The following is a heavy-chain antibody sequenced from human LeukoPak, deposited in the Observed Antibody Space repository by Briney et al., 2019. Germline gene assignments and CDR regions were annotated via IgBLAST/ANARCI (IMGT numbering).Heavy chain of an antibody. J-gene: IGHJ4*02. Sequence: PGRSLRLSCLSSGFTFSSYGMHWVRQAPGKGLEWVAFIWYDGSNKNYADSVKGRFTISRDNSENTLYLQMSSLRAEDTALYYCARDSGYGYNTFPTADYWGQGILVTVSS. V-gene: IGHV3-33*01. CDR1: GFTFSSYG. D-gene: IGHD5-24*01. CDR2: IWYDGSNK. CDR3: ARDSGYGYNTFPTADY.